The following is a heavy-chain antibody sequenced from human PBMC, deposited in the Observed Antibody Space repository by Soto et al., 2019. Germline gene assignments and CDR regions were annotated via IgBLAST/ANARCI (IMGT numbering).Heavy chain of an antibody. V-gene: IGHV3-33*01. CDR2: IWYDGSNK. D-gene: IGHD3-9*01. CDR3: ARGYYDILTGTNYYGMDV. CDR1: GFTFSSYG. J-gene: IGHJ6*02. Sequence: GGSLRLSCAASGFTFSSYGMHWVRQAPGEGLEWVAVIWYDGSNKYYADSVKGRFTISRDNSKNTLYLQMNSLRAEDTAVYYCARGYYDILTGTNYYGMDVWGQGTTVTVSS.